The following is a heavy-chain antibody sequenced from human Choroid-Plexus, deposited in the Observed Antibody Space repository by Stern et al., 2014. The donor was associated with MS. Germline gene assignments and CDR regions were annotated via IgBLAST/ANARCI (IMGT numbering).Heavy chain of an antibody. CDR2: MSYDGSHK. J-gene: IGHJ6*02. CDR1: GFAFRTYG. V-gene: IGHV3-30*18. Sequence: VQLVESGGGVVQPGRSLRLSCAASGFAFRTYGMHWVRQAPGKGLEWMALMSYDGSHKYYADSVRGRFTISRDNSKNTLSLQMNSLRAEDTAVYYCAKDRSTPYDSSGFYYSYGMDVWGQGTTVTVSS. D-gene: IGHD3-22*01. CDR3: AKDRSTPYDSSGFYYSYGMDV.